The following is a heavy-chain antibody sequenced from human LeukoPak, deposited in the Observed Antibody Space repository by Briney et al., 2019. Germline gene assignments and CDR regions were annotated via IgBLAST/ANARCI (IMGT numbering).Heavy chain of an antibody. CDR1: GGSISSSSYY. CDR2: IYYSGST. Sequence: SETLSLTCTVSGGSISSSSYYWGWIRQPPGKGLEWIGSIYYSGSTYYNPSLKSRVTISVDTSKNQFSLKLSSVTAADTAVYYCARDVWQLVAEWFDPWGQGTLVTVSS. V-gene: IGHV4-39*07. D-gene: IGHD6-6*01. J-gene: IGHJ5*02. CDR3: ARDVWQLVAEWFDP.